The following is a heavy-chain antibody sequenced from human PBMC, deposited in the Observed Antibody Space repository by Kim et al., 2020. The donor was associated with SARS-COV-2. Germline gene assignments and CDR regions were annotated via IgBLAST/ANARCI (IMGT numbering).Heavy chain of an antibody. J-gene: IGHJ4*02. CDR3: ARHRSYSSSWATVFDY. Sequence: SLKRRVTISVDTSKNQFSLKLSSVTAADTAVYYCARHRSYSSSWATVFDYWGQGTLVTVSS. V-gene: IGHV4-39*01. D-gene: IGHD6-13*01.